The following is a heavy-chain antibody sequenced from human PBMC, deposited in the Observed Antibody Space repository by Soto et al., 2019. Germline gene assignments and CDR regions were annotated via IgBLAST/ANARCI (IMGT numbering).Heavy chain of an antibody. CDR1: GGTFSSYA. V-gene: IGHV1-69*13. J-gene: IGHJ5*02. CDR2: IIPILGTA. D-gene: IGHD3-9*01. Sequence: GASVKVSCKASGGTFSSYAISWVRQAPGQGLEWMGGIIPILGTANYAQKFQGRVTITADESTSTAYMELSSLRSEDTAVYYCARSGLYDILTATYNWFGDWGGGTLVTVSS. CDR3: ARSGLYDILTATYNWFGD.